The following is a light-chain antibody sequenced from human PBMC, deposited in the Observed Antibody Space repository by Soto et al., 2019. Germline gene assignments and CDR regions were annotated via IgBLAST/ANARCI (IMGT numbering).Light chain of an antibody. V-gene: IGKV4-1*01. Sequence: DIVMTQSPDYLAVSLGERATINCKSSQSVLYSSNNKNYLAWYQQKPGQPPKLLIYWASTRESGVPDRFSGSGSGTDFTLTISSLQAEDVAVYYGQQYYSTPPTFGQGTKVEIK. CDR1: QSVLYSSNNKNY. CDR2: WAS. J-gene: IGKJ1*01. CDR3: QQYYSTPPT.